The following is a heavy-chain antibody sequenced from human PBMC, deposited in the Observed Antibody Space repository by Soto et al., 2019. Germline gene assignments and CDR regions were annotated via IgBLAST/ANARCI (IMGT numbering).Heavy chain of an antibody. D-gene: IGHD3-9*01. Sequence: QVQLQESGPGLVKPSETLSLTCTVSGGSISSYYWSWIRQPPGKGLEWIGFVYYSGSTNYNPSLKSRVTIPVNMSKNQHPLSLGLVTAADTAVNSCATRLTLAITTGKTFVIWGRGKMSPSLQ. V-gene: IGHV4-59*01. J-gene: IGHJ3*02. CDR1: GGSISSYY. CDR3: ATRLTLAITTGKTFVI. CDR2: VYYSGST.